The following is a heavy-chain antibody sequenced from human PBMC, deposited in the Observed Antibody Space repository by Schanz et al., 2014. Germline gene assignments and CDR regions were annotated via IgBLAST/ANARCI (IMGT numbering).Heavy chain of an antibody. CDR3: ARDGLGADY. J-gene: IGHJ4*02. CDR2: RDSSGST. Sequence: QVQLQESGPGLAKPSATLSLTCTVSGGSISSYYCSWIRQPPGKGLEWIGHRDSSGSTKYNPSLKSRVTISIDTSKNQISLRLRSVTEADTAVYYFARDGLGADYWGQGTLVTVSA. V-gene: IGHV4-59*01. CDR1: GGSISSYY.